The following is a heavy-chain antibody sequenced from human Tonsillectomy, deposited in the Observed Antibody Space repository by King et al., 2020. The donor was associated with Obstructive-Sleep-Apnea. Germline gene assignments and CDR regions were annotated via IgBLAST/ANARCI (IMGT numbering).Heavy chain of an antibody. J-gene: IGHJ5*02. D-gene: IGHD6-13*01. CDR2: ISFDGSDK. CDR1: GFTFSNYG. V-gene: IGHV3-30*03. Sequence: QVQLVESGGGVVQPGRSLRLSCAASGFTFSNYGMHWVRQAPGGGLEWVAIISFDGSDKYYADSLKGRFTISRDNSKSTLYLQMNSLRPEDTAVYYCGGYNWFDPWGQGTLVTVSS. CDR3: GGYNWFDP.